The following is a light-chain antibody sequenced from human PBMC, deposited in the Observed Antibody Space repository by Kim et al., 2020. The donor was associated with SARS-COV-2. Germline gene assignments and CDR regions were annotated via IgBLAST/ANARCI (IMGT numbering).Light chain of an antibody. CDR3: QSYDSSNWV. Sequence: GKTVTISCTRSSSSIASNYVQWYQQRPGSAPTTVIYEDNQRPSGVPARFSGSSDSSSNSASLAISGLKTEDEADYYCQSYDSSNWVFGGGTKLTVL. CDR2: EDN. CDR1: SSSIASNY. J-gene: IGLJ3*02. V-gene: IGLV6-57*03.